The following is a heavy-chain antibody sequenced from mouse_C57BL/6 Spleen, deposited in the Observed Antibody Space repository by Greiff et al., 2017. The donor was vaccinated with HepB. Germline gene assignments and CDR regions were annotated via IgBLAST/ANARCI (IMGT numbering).Heavy chain of an antibody. CDR3: ARAGYDYDEGAWFAY. CDR2: ISDGGSYT. CDR1: GFTFSSYA. J-gene: IGHJ3*01. V-gene: IGHV5-4*03. D-gene: IGHD2-4*01. Sequence: DVKLVESGGGLVKPGGSLKLSCAASGFTFSSYAMSWVRQTPEKRLEWVATISDGGSYTYYPDNVKGRFTISRDNAKNNLYLQMSHLKSEDTAMYYCARAGYDYDEGAWFAYWGQGTLVTVSA.